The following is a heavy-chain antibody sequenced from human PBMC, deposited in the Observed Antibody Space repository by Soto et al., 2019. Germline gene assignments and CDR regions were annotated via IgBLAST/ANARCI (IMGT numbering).Heavy chain of an antibody. CDR3: ARGFYDSSGYYHQYYYYGMDV. CDR1: GGTFSSYA. J-gene: IGHJ6*02. V-gene: IGHV1-69*06. D-gene: IGHD3-22*01. CDR2: IIPIFGTA. Sequence: GASVKVSCKAPGGTFSSYAISWVRQAPGQGLEWMGGIIPIFGTANYAQKFQGRVTITADKSTSTAYMELSSLRSEDTAVYYCARGFYDSSGYYHQYYYYGMDVWGQGTTVTVSS.